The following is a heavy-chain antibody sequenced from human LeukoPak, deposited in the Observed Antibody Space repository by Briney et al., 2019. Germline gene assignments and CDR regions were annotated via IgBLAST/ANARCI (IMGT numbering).Heavy chain of an antibody. Sequence: PSETLSLTCTVSGGSISSYYWGWIRQPPGKGLEWIGYIYYSGSTNYNPSLKSRVTISVDTSKNQFSLKLSSVTAADTAVYYCARGGEYYYDSSGHHHYFDYWGQGTLVTVSS. CDR1: GGSISSYY. CDR3: ARGGEYYYDSSGHHHYFDY. CDR2: IYYSGST. D-gene: IGHD3-22*01. V-gene: IGHV4-59*01. J-gene: IGHJ4*02.